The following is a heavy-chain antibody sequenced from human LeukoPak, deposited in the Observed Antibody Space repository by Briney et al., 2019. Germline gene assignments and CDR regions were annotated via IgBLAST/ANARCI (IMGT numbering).Heavy chain of an antibody. CDR3: ATSEDFWSSYTIDF. Sequence: GGSLRLSCAASGFTFSNYGMDWVRQAPGKGLEWVAYISSSSSSIYYADSVKGRFTISRDNAKNTMSLQMDRLTVEDTAVYYCATSEDFWSSYTIDFWGRGTLVTVSS. V-gene: IGHV3-48*04. CDR2: ISSSSSSI. D-gene: IGHD3-3*01. CDR1: GFTFSNYG. J-gene: IGHJ4*02.